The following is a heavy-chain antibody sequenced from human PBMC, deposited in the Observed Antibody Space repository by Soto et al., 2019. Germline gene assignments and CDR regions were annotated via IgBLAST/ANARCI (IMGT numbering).Heavy chain of an antibody. V-gene: IGHV4-30-4*01. Sequence: PSETLSHTCNVSGASIRSGDYYWSWIRQPPGKGLEWIGYIYFSESTSYNPSLKSRVTISGDKSKNHFSLRLTSVTAADTAVYYCGIVDMITLGGITGQIHAFHPRRQSKMIT. D-gene: IGHD3-16*01. CDR3: GIVDMITLGGITGQIHAFHP. J-gene: IGHJ3*01. CDR2: IYFSEST. CDR1: GASIRSGDYY.